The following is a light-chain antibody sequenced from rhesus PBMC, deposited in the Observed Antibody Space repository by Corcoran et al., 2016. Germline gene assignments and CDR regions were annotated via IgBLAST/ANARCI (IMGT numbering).Light chain of an antibody. CDR2: GAS. V-gene: IGKV3-24*04. CDR1: QSVGSY. Sequence: ETVVTQSPATLSLSPGERATLSCSASQSVGSYLAWYQQKPGQAPRLLIYGASSRATGIPDRFSGSGSGTDFTLTISSLEPEDVGVYYCQQSSNLYSFGQGTKVEIK. J-gene: IGKJ2*01. CDR3: QQSSNLYS.